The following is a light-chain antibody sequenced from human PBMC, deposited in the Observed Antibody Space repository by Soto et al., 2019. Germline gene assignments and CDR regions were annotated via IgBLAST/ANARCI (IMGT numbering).Light chain of an antibody. V-gene: IGLV4-69*01. Sequence: QSVLTQSPSASASLGASVKFTCTLSSGHSNYAIAWHQQRPERGPRYLMKLNSDGSHSKGDGVPDRFSGSSSGAERYLTISSLQSEDEADYYCQTWGTGIRVFGGGTKVTVL. CDR2: LNSDGSH. CDR3: QTWGTGIRV. CDR1: SGHSNYA. J-gene: IGLJ3*02.